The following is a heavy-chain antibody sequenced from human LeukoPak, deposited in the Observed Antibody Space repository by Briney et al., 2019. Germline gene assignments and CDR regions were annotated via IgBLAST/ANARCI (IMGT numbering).Heavy chain of an antibody. CDR3: AKKGPDGYYSPFDY. Sequence: GGSLRLSCAASGFTFSSYAMSWVRQAPGKGLEWVSAISGSGGSTYYADSVKGRFTISRDNSKNALYPQMNSLRAEDTAVYYCAKKGPDGYYSPFDYWGQGTLVTVSS. V-gene: IGHV3-23*01. J-gene: IGHJ4*02. CDR2: ISGSGGST. CDR1: GFTFSSYA. D-gene: IGHD3-22*01.